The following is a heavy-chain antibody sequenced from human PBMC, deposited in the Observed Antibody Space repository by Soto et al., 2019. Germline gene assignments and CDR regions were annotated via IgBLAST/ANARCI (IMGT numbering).Heavy chain of an antibody. CDR1: VGSITRGACY. CDR2: IYYSGSP. D-gene: IGHD2-15*01. CDR3: ARDRGGRYCSGGSCYGWFDP. Sequence: SETLALTRPLSVGSITRGACYWSWVRPHPGQGPEGIGYIYYSGSPYYNPSLQSRVTISVDTSKNQFSLKLSSVTAADTAVYYCARDRGGRYCSGGSCYGWFDPWGQGTLVTVPA. J-gene: IGHJ5*02. V-gene: IGHV4-31*03.